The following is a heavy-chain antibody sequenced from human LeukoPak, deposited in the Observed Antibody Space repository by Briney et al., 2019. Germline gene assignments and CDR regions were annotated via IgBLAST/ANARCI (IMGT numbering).Heavy chain of an antibody. J-gene: IGHJ4*02. V-gene: IGHV3-30*02. Sequence: GGSLRLSRAASGFSFSSYSMNWVRQTPGKGLEWVAFIQSDGSNKYYADSVKGRFTISRDNSKNTLYLQVNSLRAEDTTVYYCANLDIRVAGHDYWGQGTLVTVSS. CDR2: IQSDGSNK. CDR3: ANLDIRVAGHDY. D-gene: IGHD6-19*01. CDR1: GFSFSSYS.